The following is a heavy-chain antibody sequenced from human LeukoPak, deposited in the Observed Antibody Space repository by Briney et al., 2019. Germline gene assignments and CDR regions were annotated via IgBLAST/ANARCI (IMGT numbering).Heavy chain of an antibody. CDR1: GYTFANYD. D-gene: IGHD3-22*01. Sequence: ASVKVSCKASGYTFANYDITWVRQAPGQGLEWMGWMNPNSGDTGYAQKFQGRVSMTWDTSITTAYMELSSLRSEDTAVYYCARGFSAYDGTDYAFSYYWGQGTLVTVSS. J-gene: IGHJ4*02. CDR3: ARGFSAYDGTDYAFSYY. CDR2: MNPNSGDT. V-gene: IGHV1-8*01.